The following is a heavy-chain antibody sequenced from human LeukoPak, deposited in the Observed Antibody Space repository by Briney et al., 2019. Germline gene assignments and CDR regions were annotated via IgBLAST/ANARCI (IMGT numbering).Heavy chain of an antibody. V-gene: IGHV1-58*02. J-gene: IGHJ4*02. CDR1: GFTFTSSA. Sequence: GTSVKVSCKASGFTFTSSAMQWLRQARGQRLEWIGWIVVGSGNTNYAQKFQERVTITRDMSTSTAYMELSSLRSEDTAVYYCAADPYSYGYDYWGQGTLVTVSS. CDR2: IVVGSGNT. CDR3: AADPYSYGYDY. D-gene: IGHD5-18*01.